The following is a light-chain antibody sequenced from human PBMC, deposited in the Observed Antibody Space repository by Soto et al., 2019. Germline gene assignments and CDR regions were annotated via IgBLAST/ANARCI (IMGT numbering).Light chain of an antibody. CDR3: LLSYGGSQV. CDR2: STD. J-gene: IGLJ2*01. Sequence: QTVVTQESSLTVSPGETVTLTCASSTGAVTSAYYPSWVQQKPGQAPRALIYSTDNKDSCTPARFSGSILGDKAALTVSGVQPEDEADYYCLLSYGGSQVFGGGTKLTVL. CDR1: TGAVTSAYY. V-gene: IGLV7-43*01.